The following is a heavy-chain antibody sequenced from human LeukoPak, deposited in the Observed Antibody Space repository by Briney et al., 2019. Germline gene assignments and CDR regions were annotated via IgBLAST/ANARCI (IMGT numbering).Heavy chain of an antibody. V-gene: IGHV4-39*01. CDR1: GGSISSSSYY. J-gene: IGHJ4*02. CDR3: ARLGAVAGTRPLPES. Sequence: SETLSPTCTVSGGSISSSSYYWGWIRQPPGKGLEWIGSIYYSGSTYYNPSLKSRVTISVDTSKNQFSLKLSSVTAADTAVYYCARLGAVAGTRPLPESWGQGTLVTVSS. CDR2: IYYSGST. D-gene: IGHD6-19*01.